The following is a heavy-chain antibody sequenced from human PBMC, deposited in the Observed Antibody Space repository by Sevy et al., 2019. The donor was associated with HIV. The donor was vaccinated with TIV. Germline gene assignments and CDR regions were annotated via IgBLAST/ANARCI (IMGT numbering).Heavy chain of an antibody. CDR1: GGSFSGYY. CDR2: INHSGST. J-gene: IGHJ6*02. V-gene: IGHV4-34*01. CDR3: ASLMYYYDSSGYYGMDV. D-gene: IGHD3-22*01. Sequence: SETLSLTCAVYGGSFSGYYLSWIRQPPGKGLEWIGEINHSGSTNYNPSLKSRVTISVDTSKNQFSLKLSSVTAADTAVYYCASLMYYYDSSGYYGMDVWSQGTTVTVSS.